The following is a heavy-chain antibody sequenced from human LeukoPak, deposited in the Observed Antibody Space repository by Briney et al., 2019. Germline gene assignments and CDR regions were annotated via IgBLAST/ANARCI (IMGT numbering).Heavy chain of an antibody. CDR3: ARDLLPMTKAGVVND. D-gene: IGHD3-3*01. V-gene: IGHV1-69*13. CDR2: VLPIFRIT. Sequence: SVKVPCKASGGSFSSYGISWVRQAPGQGLEWMGGVLPIFRITNYAQRFQGRVTITADESRSTAYMELSSLTSDDTAVYYCARDLLPMTKAGVVNDWGQGSLVIASA. J-gene: IGHJ4*02. CDR1: GGSFSSYG.